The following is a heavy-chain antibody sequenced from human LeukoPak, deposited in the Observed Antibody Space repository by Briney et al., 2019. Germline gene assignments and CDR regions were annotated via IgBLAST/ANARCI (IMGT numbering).Heavy chain of an antibody. Sequence: PSETLSLTCAVYGGSFSGYYWSWIRQPPGKGLEWIGEINHNGSTNYNPSLKSRVTISVDTSKNQFSLKLSSVTAADTAVYYCARVYSSSWYHWFDPWGQGTLVTVSS. D-gene: IGHD6-13*01. V-gene: IGHV4-34*01. CDR2: INHNGST. J-gene: IGHJ5*02. CDR1: GGSFSGYY. CDR3: ARVYSSSWYHWFDP.